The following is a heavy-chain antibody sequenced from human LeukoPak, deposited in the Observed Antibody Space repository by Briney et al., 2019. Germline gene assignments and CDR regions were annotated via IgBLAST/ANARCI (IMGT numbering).Heavy chain of an antibody. CDR3: AKVDPAAEYDY. D-gene: IGHD2-2*01. Sequence: GGSLRLSCAASGFTFSSYAMSWVRQAPGKGLEWVSAISRSSDDTYYANSVKGRFTISRDNSKSTLYLQMNSLRAKDTAIYYCAKVDPAAEYDYWGQGTLVTVSS. CDR1: GFTFSSYA. CDR2: ISRSSDDT. J-gene: IGHJ4*02. V-gene: IGHV3-23*01.